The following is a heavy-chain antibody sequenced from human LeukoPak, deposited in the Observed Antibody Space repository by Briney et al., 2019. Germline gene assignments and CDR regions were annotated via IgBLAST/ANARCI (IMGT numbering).Heavy chain of an antibody. D-gene: IGHD3-9*01. CDR3: AKDEDYDILTGYYLA. CDR1: GFTFSSYA. CDR2: ISGSGGST. Sequence: PGGSLRLSCAASGFTFSSYATSWVRQAPGKGLEWVSAISGSGGSTYYADSVKGRFTISRGNSKNTLYLQMNSLRAEDTAVYYCAKDEDYDILTGYYLAWGQGTLVTVSS. J-gene: IGHJ4*02. V-gene: IGHV3-23*01.